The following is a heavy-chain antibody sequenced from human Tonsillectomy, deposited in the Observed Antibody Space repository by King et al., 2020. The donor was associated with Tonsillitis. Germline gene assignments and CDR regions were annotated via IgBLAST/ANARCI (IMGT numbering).Heavy chain of an antibody. Sequence: VQLVESGGGVVQPGGSLRLSCAASGFTFSNYGMNWVRQAPGKGLEWVAFIRYDGTNEYYADSVKGRFTISRDNSKNTLYLQMNSLRAEDTAVYYCDRADILTGYRPKYYYYGMDVWGQGTTVTVS. J-gene: IGHJ6*02. CDR1: GFTFSNYG. CDR2: IRYDGTNE. V-gene: IGHV3-30*02. D-gene: IGHD3-9*01. CDR3: DRADILTGYRPKYYYYGMDV.